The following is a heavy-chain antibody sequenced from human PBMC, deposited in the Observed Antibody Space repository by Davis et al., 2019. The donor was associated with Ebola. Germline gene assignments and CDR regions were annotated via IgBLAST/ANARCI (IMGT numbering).Heavy chain of an antibody. D-gene: IGHD3-10*01. CDR3: ARERWFGEKLCDY. V-gene: IGHV3-53*01. CDR2: IYSGGST. CDR1: GFTVSSNY. J-gene: IGHJ4*02. Sequence: PGGSLRLSCAASGFTVSSNYMSWVRQAPGKGLEWVSVIYSGGSTYYADSVKGRFTISRDNSKNTLYLQMNSLRAEDTAVYYCARERWFGEKLCDYWGQGTLVTVSS.